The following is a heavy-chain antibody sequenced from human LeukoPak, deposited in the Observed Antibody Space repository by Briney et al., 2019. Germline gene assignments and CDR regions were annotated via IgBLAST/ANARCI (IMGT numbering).Heavy chain of an antibody. CDR1: GFTFSSYG. J-gene: IGHJ4*02. Sequence: GSLRLSCAASGFTFSSYGMHWVRQAPGKGLEWVAVISHDGSNKYYADSVKGRFTISRDNSKNTLYLQMNSLRAEDTAVYYCARGDPSSSWYFDYWGQGTLVTVSS. D-gene: IGHD6-13*01. CDR2: ISHDGSNK. CDR3: ARGDPSSSWYFDY. V-gene: IGHV3-30-3*01.